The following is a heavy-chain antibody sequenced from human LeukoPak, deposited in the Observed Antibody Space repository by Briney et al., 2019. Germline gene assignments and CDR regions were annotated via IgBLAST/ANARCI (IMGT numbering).Heavy chain of an antibody. J-gene: IGHJ5*02. CDR2: INSDGSST. D-gene: IGHD1-26*01. CDR3: ARGGRGIVGATAWFDP. V-gene: IGHV3-74*01. Sequence: PGGTLRLSCAASGFTFSSYWMHWVRQAPGKGLVWVSRINSDGSSTSYADSVKGRFTISRDNAKNTLYLQMNSLRAEDTAVYYCARGGRGIVGATAWFDPWGQGTLVTVSS. CDR1: GFTFSSYW.